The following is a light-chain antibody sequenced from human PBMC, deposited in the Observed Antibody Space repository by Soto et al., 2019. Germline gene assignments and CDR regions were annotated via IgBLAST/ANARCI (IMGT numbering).Light chain of an antibody. Sequence: QTVVTQEPSLTVSPGGTVTLTCGSNTGAVTSGHYPHWLQQRPGQAHRTLIYDTSNKQSWTPARFSGSLLGGKAALTLSGAQPEDEADYYCLLSYSGGNWVFGGGTKLPVL. J-gene: IGLJ3*02. CDR3: LLSYSGGNWV. CDR2: DTS. CDR1: TGAVTSGHY. V-gene: IGLV7-46*01.